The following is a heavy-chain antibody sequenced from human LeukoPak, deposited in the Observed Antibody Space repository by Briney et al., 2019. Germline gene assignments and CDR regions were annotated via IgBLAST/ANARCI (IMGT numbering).Heavy chain of an antibody. J-gene: IGHJ3*02. Sequence: PSETLSLTCTVSGGSISSSSYYWGWLRHPPGKGRDGIGSIYYSGSTYYNPSLKTRFTISVDTYKNQFPMKLNSVTAADTAVYYCARKSIVGATHDAFDIWGQGTMVTVSS. CDR2: IYYSGST. D-gene: IGHD1-26*01. CDR3: ARKSIVGATHDAFDI. CDR1: GGSISSSSYY. V-gene: IGHV4-39*01.